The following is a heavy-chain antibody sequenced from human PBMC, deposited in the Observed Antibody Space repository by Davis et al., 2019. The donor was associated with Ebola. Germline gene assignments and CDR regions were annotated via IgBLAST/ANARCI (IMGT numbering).Heavy chain of an antibody. CDR1: GGSISSYY. Sequence: MPGGSLRLSCTVSGGSISSYYWSWIRQPPGKGLEWIGEINHSGSTNYNPSLKSRVTISVDTSKNQFSLKLSSVTAADTAVYYCARAGRIRGRNWFDPWGQGTLVTVSS. D-gene: IGHD2-15*01. CDR2: INHSGST. CDR3: ARAGRIRGRNWFDP. V-gene: IGHV4-34*01. J-gene: IGHJ5*02.